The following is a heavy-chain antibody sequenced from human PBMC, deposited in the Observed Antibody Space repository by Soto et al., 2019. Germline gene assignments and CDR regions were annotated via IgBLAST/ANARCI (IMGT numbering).Heavy chain of an antibody. V-gene: IGHV1-46*01. J-gene: IGHJ6*03. D-gene: IGHD4-4*01. CDR3: ARGEMPTVNNCCYYVDV. CDR1: GYTFTSYY. Sequence: QVQLVQSGAEVQKPGASLKVSCKASGYTFTSYYLHWVRQALGHGLEWMGVINPSDGSTSYAQKFQGRVTMTRDTSRNTVYMEVSSLRSEDTAVYFCARGEMPTVNNCCYYVDVWGRGTTVTVSS. CDR2: INPSDGST.